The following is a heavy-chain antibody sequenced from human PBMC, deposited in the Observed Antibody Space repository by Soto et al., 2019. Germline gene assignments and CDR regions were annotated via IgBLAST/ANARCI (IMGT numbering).Heavy chain of an antibody. CDR2: ISYDGSNK. CDR1: GFTFSSYA. J-gene: IGHJ5*02. D-gene: IGHD4-17*01. Sequence: QVQLVESGGGVVQPGRSLRLSCAASGFTFSSYAMHWVRQAPGKGLEWVAVISYDGSNKYYADSVKGRFTISRDNSKNTLDLQMNSLRAEDKAVYYCARAEGTTVAAEGWFDPWGQGTLVTVSS. V-gene: IGHV3-30-3*01. CDR3: ARAEGTTVAAEGWFDP.